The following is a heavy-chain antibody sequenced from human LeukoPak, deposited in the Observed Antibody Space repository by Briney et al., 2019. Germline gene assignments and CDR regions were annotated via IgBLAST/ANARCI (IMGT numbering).Heavy chain of an antibody. J-gene: IGHJ4*02. Sequence: ASVKVSCKASGGTFSSYAISWVRQAPGQGLEWMGRIIPILGIANYAQKFQGRVTITADKSTSTAYMELSSLRSEDTAVYYCARLEMATNPPTFDYWGQGTLVTVSS. CDR3: ARLEMATNPPTFDY. V-gene: IGHV1-69*04. CDR1: GGTFSSYA. CDR2: IIPILGIA. D-gene: IGHD5-24*01.